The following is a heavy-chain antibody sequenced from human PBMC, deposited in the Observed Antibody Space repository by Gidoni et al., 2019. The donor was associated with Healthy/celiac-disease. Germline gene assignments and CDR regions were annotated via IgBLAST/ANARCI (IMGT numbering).Heavy chain of an antibody. Sequence: VPLGGYGGGVVMRGWGFRLYCASTCFPCCWDRTSCVRQAPGKGLEWVGRIKSKTDGGTTDYAAPVKGRFTISRDDSKNTLYLQMNSLKTEDTAVYYCTTDPLYDFWSGYYTRDYWGQGTLVTVSS. V-gene: IGHV3-15*01. CDR1: CFPCCWDR. CDR3: TTDPLYDFWSGYYTRDY. D-gene: IGHD3-3*01. J-gene: IGHJ4*02. CDR2: IKSKTDGGTT.